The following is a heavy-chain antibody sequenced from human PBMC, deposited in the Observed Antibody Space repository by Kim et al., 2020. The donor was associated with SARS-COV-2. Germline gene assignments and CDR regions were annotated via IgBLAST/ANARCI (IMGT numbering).Heavy chain of an antibody. V-gene: IGHV1-46*01. CDR3: ARDLFHTGFDY. CDR1: GYTFTSYY. D-gene: IGHD2-8*02. Sequence: ASVKVSCKASGYTFTSYYMHWVRQAPGQGLEWMGIINPSGGSTSYAQKFQGRVTMTRDTSANTASMELSSLGSEDTAVYYCARDLFHTGFDYWGQGTLVAVSS. J-gene: IGHJ4*02. CDR2: INPSGGST.